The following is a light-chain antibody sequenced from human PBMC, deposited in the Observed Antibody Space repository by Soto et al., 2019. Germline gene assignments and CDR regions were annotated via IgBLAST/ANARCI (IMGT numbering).Light chain of an antibody. CDR2: QAF. J-gene: IGKJ2*01. V-gene: IGKV1-5*03. CDR3: QHYNDYSYT. CDR1: QSVSGW. Sequence: DIQMTQSPSTLSASVGDRVAITCRASQSVSGWLAWYQQKPGKVPKLLIYQAFTLEDGVPSMFSGSVSGTEFTVTISSLLSDDSATYYCQHYNDYSYTFGPGTNLDIK.